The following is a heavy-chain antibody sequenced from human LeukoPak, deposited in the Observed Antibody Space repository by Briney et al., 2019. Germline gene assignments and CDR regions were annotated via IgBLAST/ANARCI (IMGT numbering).Heavy chain of an antibody. D-gene: IGHD3-22*01. CDR2: MNPNSGNT. Sequence: ASVKLSCKASGYTFTSYDINWVRQATGQGLEWMGWMNPNSGNTGYAEKFQGRVTITRNTSISTAYMELSSLRSEDTAVYYCARGNSDSSSYTDYWGQGSLVTV. J-gene: IGHJ4*02. CDR1: GYTFTSYD. V-gene: IGHV1-8*03. CDR3: ARGNSDSSSYTDY.